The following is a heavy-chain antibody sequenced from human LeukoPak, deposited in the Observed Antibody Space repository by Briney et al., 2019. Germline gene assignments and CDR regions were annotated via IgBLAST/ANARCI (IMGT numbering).Heavy chain of an antibody. CDR1: GYTFTSYG. CDR2: ISAYNGNT. CDR3: ARDYYGDYSGDY. Sequence: ASVKVSCKASGYTFTSYGISWVRQAPGQGLEWMGWISAYNGNTNYAQKLQGGVTVTTDTSTSTAYMELRSLRSDDTAVYYCARDYYGDYSGDYWGQGTLVTVSS. V-gene: IGHV1-18*01. D-gene: IGHD4-17*01. J-gene: IGHJ4*02.